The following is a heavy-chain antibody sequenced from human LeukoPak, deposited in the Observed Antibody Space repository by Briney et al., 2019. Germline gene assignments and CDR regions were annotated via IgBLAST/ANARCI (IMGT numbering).Heavy chain of an antibody. CDR2: IYYSGST. D-gene: IGHD1-20*01. V-gene: IGHV4-59*01. CDR1: GGSISSYY. Sequence: SETLSLTCTVSGGSISSYYWSWIRQPPGKGLEWIGYIYYSGSTNYNPSLKSRVTISVDTSKKQFSLKLSSVTAADTAVYYCAREDFSRITGTNYFDYWGQGTLVTVSS. J-gene: IGHJ4*02. CDR3: AREDFSRITGTNYFDY.